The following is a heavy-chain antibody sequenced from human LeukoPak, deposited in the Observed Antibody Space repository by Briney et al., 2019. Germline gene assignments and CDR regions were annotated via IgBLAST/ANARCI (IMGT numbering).Heavy chain of an antibody. D-gene: IGHD5-12*01. V-gene: IGHV3-21*05. Sequence: GGSLRLSCAASGFNFIDYSMNWVRQAPGKGLEWISYIGISSGDTKYADSVKGRFTISRDKARDSLYLQMNSLRVEDTAVYYCARDHRYAFDNWGHGTLVTVSS. J-gene: IGHJ4*01. CDR3: ARDHRYAFDN. CDR1: GFNFIDYS. CDR2: IGISSGDT.